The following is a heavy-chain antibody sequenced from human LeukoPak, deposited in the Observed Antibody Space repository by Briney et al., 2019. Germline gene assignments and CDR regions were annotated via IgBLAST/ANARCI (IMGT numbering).Heavy chain of an antibody. J-gene: IGHJ4*02. CDR3: ASTRRAAVAGRFDS. D-gene: IGHD6-19*01. CDR2: IYHSGNT. V-gene: IGHV4-4*09. CDR1: GASMSSNY. Sequence: SETLSLTCNVSGASMSSNYWSWIRQPPGKGLEWIGYIYHSGNTNYSPSLESRVTMSVDESRNQFSLRVHFVSAADTAVYYCASTRRAAVAGRFDSWGQGTLVTVSS.